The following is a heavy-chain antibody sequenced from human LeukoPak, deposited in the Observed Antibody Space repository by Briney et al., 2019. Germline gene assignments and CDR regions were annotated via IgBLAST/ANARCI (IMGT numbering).Heavy chain of an antibody. D-gene: IGHD4-17*01. V-gene: IGHV3-7*01. Sequence: YWMTWVRQAPGKGLEWIANIKPDGSEKYYVDSVKGRFTISRDNAKNSLYLQLNCLRAEDTAMYYCARDDYGDYFFDFWGQGTLVTVSS. CDR3: ARDDYGDYFFDF. CDR2: IKPDGSEK. J-gene: IGHJ4*02. CDR1: YW.